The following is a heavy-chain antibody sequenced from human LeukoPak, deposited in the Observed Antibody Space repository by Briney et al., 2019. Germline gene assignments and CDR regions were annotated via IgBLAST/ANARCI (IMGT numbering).Heavy chain of an antibody. V-gene: IGHV1-8*01. CDR2: MNPRSGNT. J-gene: IGHJ4*02. Sequence: ASVKVSCKASGYTFTSYDINWVRQATGQGLEWMGWMNPRSGNTGYAQSFQGRVTMTRNTSITTSYMELSGLRSEDTAVYYCARASRTYYGDYLYYFDSWGQGTQVTVSS. D-gene: IGHD4-17*01. CDR3: ARASRTYYGDYLYYFDS. CDR1: GYTFTSYD.